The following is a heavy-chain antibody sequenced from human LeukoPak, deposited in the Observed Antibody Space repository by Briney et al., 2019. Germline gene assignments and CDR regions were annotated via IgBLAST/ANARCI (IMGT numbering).Heavy chain of an antibody. Sequence: GESLKISCKGSGYSFASYWIGWVRQMPGKGLEWMGIIYPGDSDTRYSPSSQGQVTISADKSISTAYLQWSSLKASDTAMYYCARHRTTGTDSSGFFDYWGQGTLVTVSS. CDR3: ARHRTTGTDSSGFFDY. D-gene: IGHD3-22*01. J-gene: IGHJ4*02. CDR2: IYPGDSDT. CDR1: GYSFASYW. V-gene: IGHV5-51*01.